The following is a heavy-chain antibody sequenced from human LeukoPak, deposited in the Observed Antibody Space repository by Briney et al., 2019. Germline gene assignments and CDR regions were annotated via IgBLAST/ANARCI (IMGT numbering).Heavy chain of an antibody. J-gene: IGHJ4*02. Sequence: GGSLRLSCEASAFTFSSYEMNWVRQAPGKGLEWVSYISSSGTLIYNADSVKGRFTISRDNARNSLYLQMNSLRAEDTAVYYCARKYCSSTSCLFDYWGQGTLVTVSS. CDR1: AFTFSSYE. V-gene: IGHV3-48*03. CDR2: ISSSGTLI. D-gene: IGHD2-2*01. CDR3: ARKYCSSTSCLFDY.